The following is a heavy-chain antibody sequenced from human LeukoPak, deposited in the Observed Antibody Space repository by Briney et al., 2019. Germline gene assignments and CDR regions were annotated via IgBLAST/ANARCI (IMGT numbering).Heavy chain of an antibody. CDR2: IYPGDSDT. D-gene: IGHD6-19*01. CDR1: GYSFTSYW. Sequence: GESLKISCKGSGYSFTSYWIGWVRQMPGKGLEWMGIIYPGDSDTRYSPSFQGPVTISADKSISTAYLQWSSLKASDTAMYYCARLSRSSGWQSGFDPWGQGTLVTVSS. J-gene: IGHJ5*02. CDR3: ARLSRSSGWQSGFDP. V-gene: IGHV5-51*01.